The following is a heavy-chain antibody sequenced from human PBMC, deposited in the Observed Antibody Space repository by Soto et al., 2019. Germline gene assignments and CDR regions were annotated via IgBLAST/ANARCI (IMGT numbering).Heavy chain of an antibody. J-gene: IGHJ6*03. V-gene: IGHV4-59*01. CDR3: ARTLETDATTVTNYYYYYYMDV. D-gene: IGHD4-17*01. Sequence: PSETLSLTCTVSGGSISSYYWSWIRQPPGKGLEWIGYIYYSGSTNYNPSLKSRVTISVDTSKNQFSLKLSSVTAADTAVYYCARTLETDATTVTNYYYYYYMDVWGKGTTVTVSS. CDR2: IYYSGST. CDR1: GGSISSYY.